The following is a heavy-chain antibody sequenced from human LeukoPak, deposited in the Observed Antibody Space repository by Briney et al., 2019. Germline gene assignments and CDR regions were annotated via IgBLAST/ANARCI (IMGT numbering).Heavy chain of an antibody. V-gene: IGHV1-2*06. D-gene: IGHD4-17*01. CDR3: ARERDLDYGDYAFDY. CDR2: INPNSGCT. Sequence: GASLKVSCKASGYTFTRYYMHWVRQAPGQALEWMGRINPNSGCTNYAQKSQGSVTISSDTSISTAYMELSRLTSDDTAVYYCARERDLDYGDYAFDYWGQGTLVTVSS. J-gene: IGHJ4*02. CDR1: GYTFTRYY.